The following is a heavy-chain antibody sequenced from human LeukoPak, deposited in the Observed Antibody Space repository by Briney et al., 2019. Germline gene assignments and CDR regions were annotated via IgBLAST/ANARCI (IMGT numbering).Heavy chain of an antibody. CDR3: ARDRDGYNYEV. J-gene: IGHJ4*02. V-gene: IGHV3-7*01. Sequence: GGSLRLSCAASGFTFSDYWMTWVRQAPGKGLEWVANIKQDGSQKNYVDSVKGRFTISRDNAKDSLYLQMNSLRADDTAVYYCARDRDGYNYEVWGQGTLVTVSS. CDR1: GFTFSDYW. D-gene: IGHD5-24*01. CDR2: IKQDGSQK.